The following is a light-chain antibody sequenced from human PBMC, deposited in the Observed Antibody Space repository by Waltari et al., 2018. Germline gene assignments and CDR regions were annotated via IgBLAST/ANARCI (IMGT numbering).Light chain of an antibody. CDR1: QSIGDL. CDR2: KAS. V-gene: IGKV1-5*03. J-gene: IGKJ2*03. Sequence: DIQMTQSPSTLSASVGDRVNITCRASQSIGDLLAWYQQRPGKAPKVLIYKASNLETEVPSSFSGSGSVTEFTLTTTSLQPDDFASYYCQHYYTYPVSFGQGTKLEIK. CDR3: QHYYTYPVS.